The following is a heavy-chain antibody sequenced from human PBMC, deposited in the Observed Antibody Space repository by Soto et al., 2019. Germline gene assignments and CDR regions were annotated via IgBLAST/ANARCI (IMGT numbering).Heavy chain of an antibody. V-gene: IGHV2-5*01. CDR3: AHRRDFPTPGDFDQ. J-gene: IGHJ3*01. CDR2: IYWNDEK. D-gene: IGHD2-21*01. CDR1: GFSLTTSGEG. Sequence: QITLKESGPTLVTPTQTLTLTCPFSGFSLTTSGEGVGWIRQPPGKALEWLALIYWNDEKRYSPSLKIRLTITKDNYKNQVVLKMTDMYPVDTATYYCAHRRDFPTPGDFDQWGQGATVIVSS.